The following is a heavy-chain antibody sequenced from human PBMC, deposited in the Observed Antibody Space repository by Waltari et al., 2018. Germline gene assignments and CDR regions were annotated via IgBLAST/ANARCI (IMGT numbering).Heavy chain of an antibody. CDR2: INHSGST. CDR3: ARAWISLILGATSAFDI. CDR1: GYSISSGYY. V-gene: IGHV4-38-2*01. D-gene: IGHD1-26*01. J-gene: IGHJ3*02. Sequence: QVQLQESGPGLVKPSGTLSLTCAVSGYSISSGYYWGWIRQPPGKGLEWIGEINHSGSTNYNPSLKSRVTISVDTSKNQFSLKLSSVTAADTAVYYCARAWISLILGATSAFDIWGQGTMVTVS.